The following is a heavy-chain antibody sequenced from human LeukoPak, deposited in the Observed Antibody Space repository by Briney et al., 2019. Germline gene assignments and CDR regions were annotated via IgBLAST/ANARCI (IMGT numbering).Heavy chain of an antibody. CDR1: GGSISRYY. CDR2: IYGSGST. D-gene: IGHD3-10*01. Sequence: PSETLSLTCTVSGGSISRYYWSWIRQPAGKGLQWIGRIYGSGSTTYNPSLKSRLTMSVDTSKNQFSLKLSSVTAADTAVYYCARDANYYGSGSYNYWGQGTLVTVSS. J-gene: IGHJ4*02. V-gene: IGHV4-4*07. CDR3: ARDANYYGSGSYNY.